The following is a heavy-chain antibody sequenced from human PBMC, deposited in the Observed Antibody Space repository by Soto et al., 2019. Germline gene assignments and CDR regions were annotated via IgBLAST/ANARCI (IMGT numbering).Heavy chain of an antibody. V-gene: IGHV4-39*01. CDR3: ARRISTSGSGFDP. J-gene: IGHJ5*02. CDR2: IYYTGTT. Sequence: QLQLQESGPGLVKPSETLSLTCTVSGGSIRSSSYYWGWIRQPPGKGLEWIGTIYYTGTTYYNPSLKSRATISVDTSKNQISLKLSSVTAADTAVYFCARRISTSGSGFDPWGQGTLVTVSS. CDR1: GGSIRSSSYY. D-gene: IGHD2-2*01.